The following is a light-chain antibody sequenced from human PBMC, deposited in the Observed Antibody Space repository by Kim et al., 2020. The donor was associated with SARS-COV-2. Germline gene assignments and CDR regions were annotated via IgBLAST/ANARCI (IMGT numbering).Light chain of an antibody. V-gene: IGKV1-33*01. CDR2: GAS. J-gene: IGKJ4*01. Sequence: ASVGDRVTSTCQASQDITKSLNWYQQKPGKAPNLLIYGASNLQPGVPSRFSGSGSGTDFTFTISSLQPEDIATYYCQRYENVRLTFGGGTKVEIK. CDR3: QRYENVRLT. CDR1: QDITKS.